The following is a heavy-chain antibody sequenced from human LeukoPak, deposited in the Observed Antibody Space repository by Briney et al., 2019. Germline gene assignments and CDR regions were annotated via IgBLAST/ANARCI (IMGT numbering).Heavy chain of an antibody. CDR1: GFTFSSYA. J-gene: IGHJ3*02. V-gene: IGHV3-23*01. D-gene: IGHD3-22*01. CDR2: ISGSGGST. Sequence: GGSLRLSCAASGFTFSSYAMSWVRQAPGKGLEWVSAISGSGGSTYYADSVKGRFTISRDNSKNTLYLQMNSLRAEDTAVYYCAKCFSYDSSGYYRDAFDIWGQGTMVTVSS. CDR3: AKCFSYDSSGYYRDAFDI.